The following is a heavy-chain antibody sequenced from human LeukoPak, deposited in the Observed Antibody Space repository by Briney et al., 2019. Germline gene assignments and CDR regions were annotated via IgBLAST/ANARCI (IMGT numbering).Heavy chain of an antibody. CDR2: IYSGGST. Sequence: GGSLRLSCAASEFTVSSNYMNWVRQAPGKGLEWVSVIYSGGSTYYADSVKGRFTISRDNSKNTLYLQVNSLRAEDRAVYYCAGGARRQQPFDYWGQGTLVTVSS. CDR1: EFTVSSNY. V-gene: IGHV3-66*01. D-gene: IGHD6-13*01. CDR3: AGGARRQQPFDY. J-gene: IGHJ4*02.